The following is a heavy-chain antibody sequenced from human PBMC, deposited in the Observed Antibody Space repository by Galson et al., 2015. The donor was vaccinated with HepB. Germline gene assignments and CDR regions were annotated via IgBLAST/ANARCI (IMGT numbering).Heavy chain of an antibody. V-gene: IGHV5-51*03. Sequence: QSGAEVKKPGESLKISCKDSSGYPSHTNFIAWVRQVAGKGLDWMGIIYHGDSDTRYSPSFQGHITISADKVTGTAYLQWTSLKASDTAMYYCARIGRGRQQLTAFDVWGQGTSVIVSS. CDR3: ARIGRGRQQLTAFDV. D-gene: IGHD6-13*01. CDR1: GYPSHTNF. J-gene: IGHJ3*01. CDR2: IYHGDSDT.